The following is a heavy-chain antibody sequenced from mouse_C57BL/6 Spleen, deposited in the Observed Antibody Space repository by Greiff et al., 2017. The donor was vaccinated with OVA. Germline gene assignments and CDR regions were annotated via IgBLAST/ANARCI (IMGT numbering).Heavy chain of an antibody. CDR1: GYTFTSYW. CDR3: GCGKGGTWFAC. Sequence: VQLQQSGAELVMPGASVKLSCKASGYTFTSYWMPWVKQRPGQGLEWIGEIDPSDSYTNYNHKLKGKSTLTVDKSTSTAYMQLSSLTSEDSAVYYCGCGKGGTWFACWGQGTLVTVSA. CDR2: IDPSDSYT. V-gene: IGHV1-69*01. D-gene: IGHD1-1*02. J-gene: IGHJ3*01.